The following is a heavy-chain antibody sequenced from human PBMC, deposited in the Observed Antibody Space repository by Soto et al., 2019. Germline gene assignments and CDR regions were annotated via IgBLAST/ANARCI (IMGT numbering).Heavy chain of an antibody. CDR1: GYTFTSYG. V-gene: IGHV1-18*01. CDR2: ISAYNGNT. J-gene: IGHJ3*02. Sequence: QVQLVQSGAEVKKPGASVKVSCKASGYTFTSYGISWVRQAPVQGLERMGWISAYNGNTNYAQKLQGRVTMTTDTSTSKAYMELRSLRSDDTAVYYCARGYYDSLRGTGRAFDIWGQGTMVTVSS. D-gene: IGHD3-22*01. CDR3: ARGYYDSLRGTGRAFDI.